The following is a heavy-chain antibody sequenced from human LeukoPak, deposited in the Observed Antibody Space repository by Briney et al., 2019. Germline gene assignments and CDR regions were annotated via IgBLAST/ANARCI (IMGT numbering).Heavy chain of an antibody. V-gene: IGHV4-59*01. CDR1: GGSISSYY. D-gene: IGHD2-21*02. CDR2: IYSSGST. Sequence: SETLSLTCTVSGGSISSYYWSWIRQPPGKGLEWIGYIYSSGSTNYNPSLKSRITISVDTSKNQFSLKLSSVTAADTAMYYCARFAYCGGHCWYYFDYWARDPWSPSPQ. CDR3: ARFAYCGGHCWYYFDY. J-gene: IGHJ4*02.